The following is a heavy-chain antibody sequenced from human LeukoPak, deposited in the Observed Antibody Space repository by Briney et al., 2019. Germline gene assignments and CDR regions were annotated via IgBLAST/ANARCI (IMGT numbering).Heavy chain of an antibody. CDR2: IKQDGSEE. CDR3: ARDLGYYDSSGYYYPDAFDI. CDR1: GFTFSSYW. V-gene: IGHV3-7*01. Sequence: GGSLRLSCAASGFTFSSYWMSWVRQAPGKGLEWVANIKQDGSEEYYVDSVKGRFTISRDNAKNSLYLQMNSLRAEDTAVYYCARDLGYYDSSGYYYPDAFDIWGQGTMVTVSS. D-gene: IGHD3-22*01. J-gene: IGHJ3*02.